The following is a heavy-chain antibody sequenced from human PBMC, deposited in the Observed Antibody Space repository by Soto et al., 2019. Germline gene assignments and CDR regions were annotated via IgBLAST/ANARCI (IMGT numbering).Heavy chain of an antibody. CDR1: GYTFTSYA. CDR3: ARAVGVATVSFDY. Sequence: ASVKVSCKASGYTFTSYAMHWVRQAPGQRLEWMGWINAGNGNTKYSQKFQGRVTITRDTSASTAYMELSSLRSEDTAVYYCARAVGVATVSFDYWGQGTLVTVS. V-gene: IGHV1-3*01. D-gene: IGHD5-12*01. J-gene: IGHJ4*02. CDR2: INAGNGNT.